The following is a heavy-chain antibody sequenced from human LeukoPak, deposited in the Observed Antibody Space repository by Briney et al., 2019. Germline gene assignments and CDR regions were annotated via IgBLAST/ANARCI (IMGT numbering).Heavy chain of an antibody. D-gene: IGHD2-2*01. V-gene: IGHV4-4*07. J-gene: IGHJ6*03. Sequence: SETLSLTCTVSGGSISSYYWSWIRQPAGKGLEWIGRIYTSGSTNYNPSLKSRVTMSVDTSKNQFSLKLSSVTAADTAVYYCARVGCSSTSCPEGYYYYYMDVWGKGTTVTVSS. CDR3: ARVGCSSTSCPEGYYYYYMDV. CDR1: GGSISSYY. CDR2: IYTSGST.